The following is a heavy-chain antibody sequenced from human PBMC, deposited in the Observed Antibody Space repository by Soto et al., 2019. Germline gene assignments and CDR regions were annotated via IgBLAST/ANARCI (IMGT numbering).Heavy chain of an antibody. J-gene: IGHJ5*01. CDR3: ARESIVGDTRFDP. CDR2: VYHVGTT. V-gene: IGHV4-61*01. Sequence: SETLSLTCTVSGDSLSSGRYYWTWIRQSPGKGLEWIGYVYHVGTTKYNPSLNNRASIMLDTSKSQFSLRLRSVTAADTAVYFCARESIVGDTRFDPWGQGTLVTVSS. CDR1: GDSLSSGRYY. D-gene: IGHD1-26*01.